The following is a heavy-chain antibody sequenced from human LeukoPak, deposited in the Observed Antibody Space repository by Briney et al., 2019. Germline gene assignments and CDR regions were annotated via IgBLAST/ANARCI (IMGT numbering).Heavy chain of an antibody. J-gene: IGHJ4*02. D-gene: IGHD1-26*01. CDR3: ASEGVVGGAAHFDY. CDR2: IREDGSVK. CDR1: GFTFSAYW. V-gene: IGHV3-7*01. Sequence: GGSLRLSCAGSGFTFSAYWMSWVRQAPGKGLEWVATIREDGSVKYYVDSVKGRFTISRDNAKNSLFLQMNSLRVEDTAVYYCASEGVVGGAAHFDYWGQGTLVTVSS.